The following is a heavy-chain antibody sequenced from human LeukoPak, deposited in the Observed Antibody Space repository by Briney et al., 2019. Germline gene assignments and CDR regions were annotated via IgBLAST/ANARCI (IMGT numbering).Heavy chain of an antibody. J-gene: IGHJ5*02. V-gene: IGHV1-2*02. Sequence: ASVKVSCKASGYTFTGYYMHWVRQAPGQGLEWMGWINPNSGGTNYAQKFQGRVTMTRDTSISSAYMELSRLRSDDTAVYYCARDRLQGPFTAIPLGNWFDPWGQGTLVTVSS. D-gene: IGHD5-18*01. CDR2: INPNSGGT. CDR3: ARDRLQGPFTAIPLGNWFDP. CDR1: GYTFTGYY.